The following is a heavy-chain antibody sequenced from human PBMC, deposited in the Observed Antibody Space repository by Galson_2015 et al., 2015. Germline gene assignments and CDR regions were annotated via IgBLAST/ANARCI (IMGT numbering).Heavy chain of an antibody. CDR1: GFTFSSYA. Sequence: SLRLSCAASGFTFSSYAMHWVRQAPGKGLEWVAVISYDGSNKYYADSVKGRFTISRDNSKNTLYLQMNSLRAEDTAVYYCARDGPEDFWSGYPLDYWGQGTLVTVSS. J-gene: IGHJ4*02. V-gene: IGHV3-30-3*01. CDR2: ISYDGSNK. D-gene: IGHD3-3*01. CDR3: ARDGPEDFWSGYPLDY.